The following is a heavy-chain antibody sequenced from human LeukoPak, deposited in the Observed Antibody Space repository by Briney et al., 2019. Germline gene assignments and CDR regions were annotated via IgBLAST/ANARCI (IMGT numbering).Heavy chain of an antibody. J-gene: IGHJ5*02. CDR3: ARGDSGSYYVWFDP. Sequence: SETLSLTCTVSGGSISSYYWSWIRQPPGKGLEWTGYIYYSGSTNYNPSLKSRVTISVDTSKNQFSLKLSSVTAADTAVYYCARGDSGSYYVWFDPWGQGTLVTVSS. V-gene: IGHV4-59*01. CDR2: IYYSGST. D-gene: IGHD1-26*01. CDR1: GGSISSYY.